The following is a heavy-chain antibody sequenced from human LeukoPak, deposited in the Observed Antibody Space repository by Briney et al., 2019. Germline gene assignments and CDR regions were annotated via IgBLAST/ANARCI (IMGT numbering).Heavy chain of an antibody. J-gene: IGHJ3*02. V-gene: IGHV3-53*01. CDR2: IYSGGST. Sequence: PGGSLRLSCAASGFTVSSNYMSWVRQAPGKGLEWVSVIYSGGSTYYADSVKGRFTISRDNSKNTLYLQMNSLRAEDTAVYYCAREMGGSGSYYNSGAFDIWGQGTMVTVSS. CDR3: AREMGGSGSYYNSGAFDI. CDR1: GFTVSSNY. D-gene: IGHD3-10*01.